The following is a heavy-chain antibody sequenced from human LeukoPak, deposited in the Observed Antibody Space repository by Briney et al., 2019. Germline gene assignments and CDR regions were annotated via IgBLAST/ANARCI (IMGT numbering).Heavy chain of an antibody. D-gene: IGHD2-21*02. V-gene: IGHV3-30-3*01. J-gene: IGHJ4*02. Sequence: GGSLRLSCAASGFTFSSYAMHWVRQAPGKGLEWVAVISYDGSNKYYADSVKGRFTISRDNSKNTLYLQMNSLRAEDTAVYYCARERELTEWGQGTLVTVSS. CDR3: ARERELTE. CDR1: GFTFSSYA. CDR2: ISYDGSNK.